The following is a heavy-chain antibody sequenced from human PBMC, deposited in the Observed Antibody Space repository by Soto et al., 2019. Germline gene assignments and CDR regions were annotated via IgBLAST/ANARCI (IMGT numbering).Heavy chain of an antibody. Sequence: PGGSLRLSCAASGFTFSSYGMHWVRQAPGKGLEWVAVIWYDGSNKYYADSVKGRFTISRDNSKNTLYLQMNSLRAEDTAVYYCATAAKRYYYYYMDVWGKGTTVTSP. CDR3: ATAAKRYYYYYMDV. CDR2: IWYDGSNK. J-gene: IGHJ6*03. V-gene: IGHV3-33*01. CDR1: GFTFSSYG.